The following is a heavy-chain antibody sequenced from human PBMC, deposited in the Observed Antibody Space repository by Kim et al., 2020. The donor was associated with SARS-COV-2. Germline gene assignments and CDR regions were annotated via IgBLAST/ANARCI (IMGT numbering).Heavy chain of an antibody. CDR2: IIPIFGTA. CDR3: ARDYRGVTQKYYFDY. D-gene: IGHD2-21*02. CDR1: GGTFSSYA. V-gene: IGHV1-69*13. J-gene: IGHJ4*02. Sequence: SVKVSCKASGGTFSSYAISWVRQAPGQGLEWMGGIIPIFGTANYAQKFQGRVTITADESTSTAYMELSSLRSEDTAVYYCARDYRGVTQKYYFDYWGQGTLVTVSS.